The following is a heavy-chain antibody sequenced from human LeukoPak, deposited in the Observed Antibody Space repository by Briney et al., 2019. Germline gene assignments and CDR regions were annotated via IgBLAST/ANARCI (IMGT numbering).Heavy chain of an antibody. D-gene: IGHD6-19*01. J-gene: IGHJ3*02. CDR3: ARRRVYSSGWYQDAFDI. CDR2: IYYSGST. Sequence: SETLSLTCTVSGGSISSSSYYWGWIRQPPGKGLKWIGSIYYSGSTYYNPSLKSRVTISVDTSKNQFSLKLSSVTAADTAVYYCARRRVYSSGWYQDAFDIWGQGTMVTVSS. V-gene: IGHV4-39*01. CDR1: GGSISSSSYY.